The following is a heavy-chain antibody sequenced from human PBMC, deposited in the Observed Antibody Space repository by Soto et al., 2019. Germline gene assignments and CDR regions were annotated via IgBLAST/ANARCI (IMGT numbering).Heavy chain of an antibody. CDR3: AREAVADHDAFDI. CDR2: IYYSGST. D-gene: IGHD6-19*01. CDR1: GGSISSGGYY. V-gene: IGHV4-31*03. Sequence: QVQLQESGPGLVKPSQTLSLTCTVSGGSISSGGYYWSWIRQHPGKGQEWIGYIYYSGSTYYNPSLKSRVTISVDTSKNQFSLKLSSVTAADTAVYYCAREAVADHDAFDIWGQGTMVTVSS. J-gene: IGHJ3*02.